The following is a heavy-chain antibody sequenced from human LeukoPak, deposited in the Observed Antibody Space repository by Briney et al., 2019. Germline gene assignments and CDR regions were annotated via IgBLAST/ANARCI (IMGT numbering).Heavy chain of an antibody. CDR1: GYTFTTYW. D-gene: IGHD3-22*01. CDR3: ARGEDSSGGGAFDI. Sequence: GESLKISCKGSGYTFTTYWIAWVRQMPGKGLEWMGIIYPDDSDTRYSPSFEGQVTISADKSISAAYLQWSILKASDTAIYFCARGEDSSGGGAFDIWGQGTMVAVSS. J-gene: IGHJ3*02. CDR2: IYPDDSDT. V-gene: IGHV5-51*01.